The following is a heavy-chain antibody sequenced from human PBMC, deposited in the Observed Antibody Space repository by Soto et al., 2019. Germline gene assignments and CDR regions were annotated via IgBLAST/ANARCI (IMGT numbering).Heavy chain of an antibody. CDR1: GGSISSGGYY. Sequence: SETLSLTCTVSGGSISSGGYYWSWIRQHPGKGLEWIGYIYYSGSTYYNPSLKSRVTISVDTSKNQFSLKLSSVTAADTAVYYCARGRKYYYDSSGYQTPDAFDIWGQGTMVTVSS. CDR2: IYYSGST. V-gene: IGHV4-31*03. J-gene: IGHJ3*02. CDR3: ARGRKYYYDSSGYQTPDAFDI. D-gene: IGHD3-22*01.